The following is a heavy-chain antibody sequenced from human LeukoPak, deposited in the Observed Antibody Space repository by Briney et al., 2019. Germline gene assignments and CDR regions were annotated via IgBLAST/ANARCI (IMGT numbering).Heavy chain of an antibody. CDR2: IYYSGST. D-gene: IGHD3-3*01. Sequence: SETLSLTCTVSGGSISSGGYYWSWIRQHPGKGLEWIGYIYYSGSTYYNPSLKSRVTMSVDTSKNQFSLKLSSVTAADTAVYYCARVAYYDFWSGPFDYWGQGTLVTVSS. J-gene: IGHJ4*02. CDR3: ARVAYYDFWSGPFDY. CDR1: GGSISSGGYY. V-gene: IGHV4-31*03.